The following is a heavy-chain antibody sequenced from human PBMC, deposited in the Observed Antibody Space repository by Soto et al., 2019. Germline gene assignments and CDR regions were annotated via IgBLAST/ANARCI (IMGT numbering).Heavy chain of an antibody. CDR2: IGCDGSRT. V-gene: IGHV3-33*01. J-gene: IGHJ4*02. Sequence: QVQLVESGGGVVQPGRSLRLSCAASGFTFNTYAMHWVRQTAGKGLEWVAVIGCDGSRTFYADSVTGRFTISRDNSNNTLHLQMNSLRAEDTAVYFCARDELSSSRWANTPGVWGQGTLVTVSS. D-gene: IGHD6-13*01. CDR1: GFTFNTYA. CDR3: ARDELSSSRWANTPGV.